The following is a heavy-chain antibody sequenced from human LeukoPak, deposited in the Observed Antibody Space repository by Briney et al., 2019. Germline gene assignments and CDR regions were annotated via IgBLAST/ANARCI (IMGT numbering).Heavy chain of an antibody. Sequence: ASVNVSCKASGYTFTDFAIHWVRQAPGQRLEWMGWISAGNGKTKYSQKFQDRVSITRDTSATTAYMEMNSLTSEDTALYYCARDNGYQILAFWGQGSLVPVSS. CDR3: ARDNGYQILAF. D-gene: IGHD3-3*02. CDR1: GYTFTDFA. CDR2: ISAGNGKT. V-gene: IGHV1-3*01. J-gene: IGHJ4*02.